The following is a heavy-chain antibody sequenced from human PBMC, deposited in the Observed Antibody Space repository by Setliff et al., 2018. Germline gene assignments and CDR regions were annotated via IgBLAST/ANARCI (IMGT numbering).Heavy chain of an antibody. CDR2: ISAYTGKT. D-gene: IGHD3-3*01. Sequence: GASVKVSCKAADYTFLSYGLSWVRQAPGQGLEWMGWISAYTGKTDYAQNFQGRVTMTTDTSTSTGYMELRSLRYDDTAVYYCARAPRLEWILPTLDYWGQGTPVTVSS. J-gene: IGHJ4*02. V-gene: IGHV1-18*01. CDR1: DYTFLSYG. CDR3: ARAPRLEWILPTLDY.